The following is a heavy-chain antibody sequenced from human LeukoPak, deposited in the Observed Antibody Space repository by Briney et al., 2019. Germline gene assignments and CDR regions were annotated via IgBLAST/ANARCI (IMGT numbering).Heavy chain of an antibody. J-gene: IGHJ4*02. CDR1: GYSFTSYW. CDR2: FYPGDSDT. Sequence: GESLKISCKGSGYSFTSYWIGWVRQMPGKGLEWMGIFYPGDSDTRYSPSFQGQITISADKSISTAYLQWSSLKASDTAIYYCARRRTIAARPKYYFDSWGQGTLVTVSS. V-gene: IGHV5-51*01. CDR3: ARRRTIAARPKYYFDS. D-gene: IGHD6-6*01.